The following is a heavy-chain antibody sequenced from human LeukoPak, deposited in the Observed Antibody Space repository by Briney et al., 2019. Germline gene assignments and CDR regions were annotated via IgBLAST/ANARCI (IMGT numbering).Heavy chain of an antibody. Sequence: PGGSLTLSCAASGLTFSTYAMSWVRHAPGKGLEWGSGISGSGGRTYYADSVNGRFTISRDNSNNTPYLQMNSLRAEDTAIYYCAKGWDDDYFYYYMDVWGKGTTVTASS. CDR2: ISGSGGRT. V-gene: IGHV3-23*01. CDR1: GLTFSTYA. J-gene: IGHJ6*03. CDR3: AKGWDDDYFYYYMDV. D-gene: IGHD1-26*01.